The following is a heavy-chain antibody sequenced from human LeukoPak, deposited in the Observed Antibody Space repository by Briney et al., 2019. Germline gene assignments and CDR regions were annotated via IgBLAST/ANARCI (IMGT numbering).Heavy chain of an antibody. V-gene: IGHV1-69*06. CDR2: IIPIFGTA. Sequence: SAKVSCKASGGTFSSYAISWVRQAPGQGLEWMGGIIPIFGTANYAQKFQGRVTITADKSTSTAYMELSSLRSEDTAVYYCALYYGQYYYYYYYMDVWGKGTTVTVSS. D-gene: IGHD2-8*01. CDR1: GGTFSSYA. CDR3: ALYYGQYYYYYYYMDV. J-gene: IGHJ6*03.